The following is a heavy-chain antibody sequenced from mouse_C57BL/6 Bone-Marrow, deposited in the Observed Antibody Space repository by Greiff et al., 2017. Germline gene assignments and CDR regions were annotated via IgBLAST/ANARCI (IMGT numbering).Heavy chain of an antibody. CDR3: TRDLLLRYPGMDY. V-gene: IGHV1-5*01. D-gene: IGHD1-1*01. Sequence: EVQGVESGTVLARPGASVKMSCKTSGYTFTSYWMPWVKQRPGQDLEWIGAIYPGNSDTSYNQKFKGKAKLTAVTSASTAYMELSSLTNEDSAVYYCTRDLLLRYPGMDYWGQGTSVTVSS. J-gene: IGHJ4*01. CDR2: IYPGNSDT. CDR1: GYTFTSYW.